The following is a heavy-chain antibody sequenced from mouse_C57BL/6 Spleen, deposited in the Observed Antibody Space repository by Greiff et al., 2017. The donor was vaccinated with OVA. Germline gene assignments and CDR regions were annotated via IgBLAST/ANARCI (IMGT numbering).Heavy chain of an antibody. J-gene: IGHJ4*01. Sequence: VMLVESGPGLVAPSQSLSITCTVSGFSLTSYGVDWVRQPPGKGLEWLGVIWGGGSTNYNSALMSRLSISKDNSKSQVFLKMNSLQTDDTAMYYCAKRHSSGPDYYAMDYWGQGTSVTVSS. CDR1: GFSLTSYG. CDR3: AKRHSSGPDYYAMDY. V-gene: IGHV2-9*01. CDR2: IWGGGST. D-gene: IGHD3-1*01.